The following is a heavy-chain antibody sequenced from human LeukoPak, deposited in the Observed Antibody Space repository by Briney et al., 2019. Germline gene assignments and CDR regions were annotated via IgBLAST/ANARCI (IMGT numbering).Heavy chain of an antibody. J-gene: IGHJ4*02. CDR1: GFTFSNYW. Sequence: PGGSLRLSCAASGFTFSNYWMHWVRQAPGKGLVWVSRINGDGSGTIYADSVKGRFTISRDNAKDTLYLQMNSLRAEGTAVYYCARDGSLPDYWGQGTLVTVSS. CDR3: ARDGSLPDY. V-gene: IGHV3-74*01. D-gene: IGHD2-15*01. CDR2: INGDGSGT.